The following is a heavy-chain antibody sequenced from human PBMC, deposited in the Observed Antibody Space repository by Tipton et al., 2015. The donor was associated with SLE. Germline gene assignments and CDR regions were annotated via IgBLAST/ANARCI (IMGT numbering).Heavy chain of an antibody. Sequence: QLVQSGSELKKPGASVKVSCKASGYSFTSYAMNWVRQAPGQGLEWMGWINTNTANPTYAQGFTGRFVFSLDTSVSTAYLQINSLKAEDTAVYYCAGRQRGYSYAPFDNWGQGTLVPASS. CDR3: AGRQRGYSYAPFDN. D-gene: IGHD5-18*01. J-gene: IGHJ4*02. V-gene: IGHV7-4-1*02. CDR1: GYSFTSYA. CDR2: INTNTANP.